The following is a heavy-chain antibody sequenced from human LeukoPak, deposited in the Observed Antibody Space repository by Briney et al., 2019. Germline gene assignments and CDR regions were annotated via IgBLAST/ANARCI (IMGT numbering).Heavy chain of an antibody. CDR2: IYTSGST. D-gene: IGHD3-10*01. V-gene: IGHV4-4*07. CDR1: GGSISSYY. J-gene: IGHJ5*02. CDR3: ARDQIAYYYGSGSSWFDP. Sequence: PSETLSLTCTVSGGSISSYYWSWIRQPPGKGLEWIGRIYTSGSTNYNPSLKSRVTMSVDTSKNQFSLKLSSVTAADTAVYYCARDQIAYYYGSGSSWFDPWGQGTLVTVSS.